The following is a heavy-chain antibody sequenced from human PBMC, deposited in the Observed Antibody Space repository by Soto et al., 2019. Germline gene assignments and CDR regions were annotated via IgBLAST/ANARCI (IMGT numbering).Heavy chain of an antibody. CDR2: IYETGST. J-gene: IGHJ6*02. Sequence: TLSLTCTVSGGSISSYYWGWIRQTPGKGLEWIGYIYETGSTSYNPSLNSRVTISLDRSTKQLSLKLSSATAADTAMYHCVRQGIGPLHGLVDVWGRGTTVTVSS. CDR3: VRQGIGPLHGLVDV. D-gene: IGHD3-10*01. V-gene: IGHV4-59*08. CDR1: GGSISSYY.